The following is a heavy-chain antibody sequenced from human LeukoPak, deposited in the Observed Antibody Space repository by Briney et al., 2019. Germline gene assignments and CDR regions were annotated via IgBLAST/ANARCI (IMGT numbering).Heavy chain of an antibody. CDR3: AREKEDYDSSGYYYGGAFDI. CDR1: GGTFSSYA. D-gene: IGHD3-22*01. Sequence: SVKVSCKASGGTFSSYAISWVRQAPGQGLEWMGGIIPIFGTANYAQKFQGRVTITADKSTSTAYMELSSLRSEDTAVYYCAREKEDYDSSGYYYGGAFDIWGQGTMVTVSS. V-gene: IGHV1-69*06. J-gene: IGHJ3*02. CDR2: IIPIFGTA.